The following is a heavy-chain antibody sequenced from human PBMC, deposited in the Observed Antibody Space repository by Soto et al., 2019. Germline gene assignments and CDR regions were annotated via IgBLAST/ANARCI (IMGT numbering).Heavy chain of an antibody. Sequence: QVQLVESGGGVVQPGRSLRLSCAASGFPFTPYGMHWVREGPGKGLEWVAVISYDGSNKYYADSVKGRFTISRDNSKNTLCLQMNSLRHEDTALYYCVGGQYYFDYRGQGTLVTASS. CDR2: ISYDGSNK. V-gene: IGHV3-30*03. D-gene: IGHD3-10*01. CDR1: GFPFTPYG. CDR3: VGGQYYFDY. J-gene: IGHJ4*02.